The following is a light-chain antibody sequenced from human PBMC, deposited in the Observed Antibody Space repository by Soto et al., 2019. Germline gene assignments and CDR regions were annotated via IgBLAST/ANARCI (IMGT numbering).Light chain of an antibody. CDR2: GNS. J-gene: IGLJ1*01. CDR1: SSNIGSKT. CDR3: QSYDSSLSALYV. Sequence: QSVLTQPPSASGTPGQRVTISCSGSSSNIGSKTVNWYQQLPGTAPKLLIYGNSNRPSGVPDRFSGSKSGTSASLAITGLQAEDEADYYCQSYDSSLSALYVFGTGTKVTVL. V-gene: IGLV1-40*01.